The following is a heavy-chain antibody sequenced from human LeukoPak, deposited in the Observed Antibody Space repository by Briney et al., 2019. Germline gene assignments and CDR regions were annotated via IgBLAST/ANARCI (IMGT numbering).Heavy chain of an antibody. CDR1: GFTFSSYG. J-gene: IGHJ4*02. D-gene: IGHD3-22*01. Sequence: GGSLRLSCAASGFTFSSYGMHWVRQAPGKGLEWVAVISYDGSNKYYADSVKGRFTISRDNSKNTLYLQMNSLRAEDTAVYYCAKDRDRLDYWGQGTLVTVSS. CDR2: ISYDGSNK. CDR3: AKDRDRLDY. V-gene: IGHV3-30*18.